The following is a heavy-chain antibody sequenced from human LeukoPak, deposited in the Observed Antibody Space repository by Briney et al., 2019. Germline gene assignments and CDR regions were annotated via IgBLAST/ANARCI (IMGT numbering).Heavy chain of an antibody. V-gene: IGHV3-20*04. J-gene: IGHJ6*03. D-gene: IGHD3-16*01. CDR3: VREGITFGGVNLYYYYMDV. Sequence: GGSLRLSCAASGFTFDDYGMSCVRQAPGKGLEWVSGINWNGGSTGYADSVKGRFTISRDNAKNSLHLQMNSLSAEDRALISCVREGITFGGVNLYYYYMDVWGKGTTVTVSS. CDR2: INWNGGST. CDR1: GFTFDDYG.